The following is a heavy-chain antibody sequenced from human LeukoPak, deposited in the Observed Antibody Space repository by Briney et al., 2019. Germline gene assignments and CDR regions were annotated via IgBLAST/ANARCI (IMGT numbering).Heavy chain of an antibody. CDR1: GGSTSSSSYY. D-gene: IGHD1-26*01. J-gene: IGHJ4*02. V-gene: IGHV4-39*01. CDR3: ATNRGATYFGY. CDR2: IHYSGNP. Sequence: PESLSPTCTVSGGSTSSSSYYWGWIRQPPGKGLEWTGNIHYSGNPYYHPPLSRRVTISLGTAKNQFSLKLSSVTAADSAFYYCATNRGATYFGYWGQGSLVTVSS.